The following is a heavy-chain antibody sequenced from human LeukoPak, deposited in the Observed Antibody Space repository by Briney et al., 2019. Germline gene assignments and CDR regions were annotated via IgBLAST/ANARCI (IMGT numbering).Heavy chain of an antibody. Sequence: GESLRLSCAASGFTFSSYAMNWVRQAPGKGLEWVSGISSSGGSTYYADSVKGRFTISRDNSKNTLYLQMNSLRAEDTAVYYCAKQGATAVAAGGDFDYWGQGTLVTVSS. D-gene: IGHD6-19*01. V-gene: IGHV3-23*01. CDR1: GFTFSSYA. CDR2: ISSSGGST. J-gene: IGHJ4*02. CDR3: AKQGATAVAAGGDFDY.